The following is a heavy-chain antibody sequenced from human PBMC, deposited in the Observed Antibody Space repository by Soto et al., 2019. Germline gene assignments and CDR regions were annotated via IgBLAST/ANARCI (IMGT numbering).Heavy chain of an antibody. CDR2: IIPIFGKA. Sequence: ASVRVYGRASGDTFRSCAMSWVRQAHGQGLEWMGGIIPIFGKANYAQKFQGRVTMTTDTSISTAYMELSSLRSEDTAVYYCVFVRGNRDYYYYYMDVWGKGTTVTVSS. V-gene: IGHV1-69*05. CDR3: VFVRGNRDYYYYYMDV. D-gene: IGHD6-6*01. CDR1: GDTFRSCA. J-gene: IGHJ6*03.